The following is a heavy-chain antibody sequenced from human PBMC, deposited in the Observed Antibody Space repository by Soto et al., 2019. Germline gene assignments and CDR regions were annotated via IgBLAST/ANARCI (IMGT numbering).Heavy chain of an antibody. V-gene: IGHV4-59*08. D-gene: IGHD2-15*01. Sequence: PSETLSLTCTFSGGSISSYYWSWIRQPPGKGLEWIGYIYYSGSTNYNPSLKSRVTISVDTSKNQFSLKLSSVTAADTAVYYWARHLGRITNWFDPSGQATLVTVSS. CDR3: ARHLGRITNWFDP. CDR1: GGSISSYY. J-gene: IGHJ5*02. CDR2: IYYSGST.